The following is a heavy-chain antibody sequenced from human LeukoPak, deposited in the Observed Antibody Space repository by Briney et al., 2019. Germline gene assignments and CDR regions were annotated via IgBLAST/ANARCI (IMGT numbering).Heavy chain of an antibody. Sequence: PSETLSLTCTVSGVSISSYYWSWIRQPPGKGLEWIGYIFYSGNTIYNPSLRSRVTISADTSKNHFSLRLRSVTAADTAVYYCARLAAISGSDYPDDWGQGTLVTVSS. V-gene: IGHV4-59*08. J-gene: IGHJ4*02. CDR3: ARLAAISGSDYPDD. CDR1: GVSISSYY. CDR2: IFYSGNT. D-gene: IGHD1-26*01.